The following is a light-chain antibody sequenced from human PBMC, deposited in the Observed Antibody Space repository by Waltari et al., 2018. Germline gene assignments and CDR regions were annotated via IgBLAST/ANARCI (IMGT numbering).Light chain of an antibody. V-gene: IGLV2-23*03. CDR3: CSYAGSNTFVV. CDR1: SSDVGRYNL. CDR2: EGN. J-gene: IGLJ3*02. Sequence: QSALTQPASVSGSPGQSITISCTGTSSDVGRYNLVSWYQQHPGKAPKLMIYEGNKRPSGVSNRFSGSKSGNTASLTISGLQGEDEADYHCCSYAGSNTFVVFGGGTKLTVL.